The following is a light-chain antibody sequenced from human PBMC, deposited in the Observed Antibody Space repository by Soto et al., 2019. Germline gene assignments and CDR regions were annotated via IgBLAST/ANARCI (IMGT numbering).Light chain of an antibody. J-gene: IGKJ4*01. CDR2: GAS. CDR1: QSVSTD. Sequence: VMTQSPATLSVSPGERASLSCRASQSVSTDLAWYQQKPAQAPRLLIYGASTRATGIPARFSGGGSGTELTLTISSLQSADFAVYYCQQYNEWPLTFGGGTKVDIK. V-gene: IGKV3-15*01. CDR3: QQYNEWPLT.